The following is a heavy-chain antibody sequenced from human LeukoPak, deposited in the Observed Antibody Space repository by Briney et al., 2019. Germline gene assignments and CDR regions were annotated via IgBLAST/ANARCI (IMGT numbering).Heavy chain of an antibody. Sequence: ASVKVSCKASGYTLNSFDIYWVRQATGQGLEWMGWINPNSGDTGYAQNFQGRHTMTRNASITTVYMEMALWPLGTTPLYYCARGDYAGNPSYFDYWGQGTLVTVSS. CDR3: ARGDYAGNPSYFDY. J-gene: IGHJ4*02. V-gene: IGHV1-8*01. CDR1: GYTLNSFD. CDR2: INPNSGDT. D-gene: IGHD4-23*01.